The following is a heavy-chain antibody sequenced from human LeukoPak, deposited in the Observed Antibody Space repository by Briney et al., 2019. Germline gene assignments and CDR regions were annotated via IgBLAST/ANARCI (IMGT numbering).Heavy chain of an antibody. V-gene: IGHV3-64D*06. D-gene: IGHD2-15*01. CDR2: ISADGTNT. CDR1: GSTFSSFA. CDR3: VREGSMNTFDI. J-gene: IGHJ3*02. Sequence: GGSLRLSCSASGSTFSSFAMHWVRQAPGKGLKSASAISADGTNTYYADSVKGRFTISRDNSKNSLYLQMSSLRVEDTAVYYCVREGSMNTFDIWGQGTAVTVSS.